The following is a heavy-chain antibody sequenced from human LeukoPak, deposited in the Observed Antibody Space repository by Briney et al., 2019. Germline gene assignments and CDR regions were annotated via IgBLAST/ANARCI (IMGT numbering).Heavy chain of an antibody. CDR2: IYYSGNT. D-gene: IGHD3-3*01. CDR3: ARAYWSGKFYFFDY. V-gene: IGHV4-30-4*08. J-gene: IGHJ4*02. Sequence: SETLSLTCTVSGGSIRSGDYYWSWIRQPPGKGLEWIGYIYYSGNTYYNPSLKSRLTISRDTSKKQFSLKLSSVTVADTAVYYCARAYWSGKFYFFDYWGQGTLVTVSS. CDR1: GGSIRSGDYY.